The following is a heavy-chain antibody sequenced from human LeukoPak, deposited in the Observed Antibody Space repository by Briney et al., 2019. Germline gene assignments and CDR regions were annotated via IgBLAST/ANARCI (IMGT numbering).Heavy chain of an antibody. D-gene: IGHD3-10*01. J-gene: IGHJ3*02. V-gene: IGHV4-31*03. CDR3: AREGYYAKMNAFDI. Sequence: SETLSLTCTVSGGSISSGGYYWSWIRQHPGKGLEWIGYIYYSGSTYYNPSLKSRVTISVDTSKNQFSLKLSSVTAADTAVYYCAREGYYAKMNAFDIWGQGTMVTVSS. CDR1: GGSISSGGYY. CDR2: IYYSGST.